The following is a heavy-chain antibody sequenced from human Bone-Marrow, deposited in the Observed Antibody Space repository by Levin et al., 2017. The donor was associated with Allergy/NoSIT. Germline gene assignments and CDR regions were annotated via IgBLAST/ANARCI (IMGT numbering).Heavy chain of an antibody. D-gene: IGHD7-27*01. J-gene: IGHJ4*02. V-gene: IGHV4-34*01. CDR2: IDHGETT. CDR3: TSGGGAAPGD. CDR1: GASFSNNF. Sequence: SETLSLTCAVYGASFSNNFWSWIRQPPGKGLEWIGEIDHGETTTYNPSLKSRLNISIDKSKKQFSLRLTSVTAADTAVYYCTSGGGAAPGDWGQGTLVIFSS.